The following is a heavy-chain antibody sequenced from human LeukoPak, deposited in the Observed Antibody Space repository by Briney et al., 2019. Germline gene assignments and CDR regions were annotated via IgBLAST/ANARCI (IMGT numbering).Heavy chain of an antibody. Sequence: EASVKVSCKASGYTFTAYYMHWVRQAPGQGLEWMGWINPSSGGTNYAQKFQGRVTMTRDTSISTAYMELSRLRSDDTAVYYCARDRVVVPAAFDYWGQGTLVTVSS. V-gene: IGHV1-2*02. CDR3: ARDRVVVPAAFDY. J-gene: IGHJ4*02. CDR1: GYTFTAYY. CDR2: INPSSGGT. D-gene: IGHD2-2*01.